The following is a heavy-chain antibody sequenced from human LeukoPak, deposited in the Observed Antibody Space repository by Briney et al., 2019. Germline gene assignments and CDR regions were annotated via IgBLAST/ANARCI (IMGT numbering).Heavy chain of an antibody. CDR1: GGSISGYY. J-gene: IGHJ4*02. Sequence: SETLSLTCTVSGGSISGYYWSWIRQPAGKGLEWIGRIYSSVSTNYNPSLKSRVTISVDTSKNQFSLKLSSVTAADTAVYYCADHIAAAGHHYFDYWGQGTLVTVSS. V-gene: IGHV4-4*07. D-gene: IGHD6-13*01. CDR2: IYSSVST. CDR3: ADHIAAAGHHYFDY.